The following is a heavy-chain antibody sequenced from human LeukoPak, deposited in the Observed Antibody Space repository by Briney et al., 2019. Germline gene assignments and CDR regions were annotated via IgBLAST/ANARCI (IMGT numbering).Heavy chain of an antibody. J-gene: IGHJ5*02. CDR3: ARGYPYYDFWSGYYAHNWFDP. CDR2: INPSGST. CDR1: GGSFSGYY. D-gene: IGHD3-3*01. V-gene: IGHV4-34*01. Sequence: SETLSLTCAVYGGSFSGYYWSWIRQPPGKGLEWIGEINPSGSTNYNPSLKSRVTISVDTAKTQFSLKLSSVTAADTAVYYCARGYPYYDFWSGYYAHNWFDPWGQGTLVTVSS.